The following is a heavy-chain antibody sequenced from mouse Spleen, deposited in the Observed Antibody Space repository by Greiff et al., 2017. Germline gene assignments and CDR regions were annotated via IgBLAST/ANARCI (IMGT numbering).Heavy chain of an antibody. J-gene: IGHJ2*01. D-gene: IGHD4-1*01. CDR2: ISSGGSYT. V-gene: IGHV5-9-3*01. CDR1: GFTFSSYA. CDR3: ARQGAGTAFDY. Sequence: EVHLVESGGGLVKPGGSLKLSCAASGFTFSSYAMSWVRQTPEKRLEWVATISSGGSYTYYPDSVKGRFTISRDNAKNTLYLQMSSLRSEDTAMYYCARQGAGTAFDYWGQGTTLTVSS.